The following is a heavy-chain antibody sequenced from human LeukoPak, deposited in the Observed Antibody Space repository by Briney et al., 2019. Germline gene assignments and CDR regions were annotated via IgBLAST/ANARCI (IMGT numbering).Heavy chain of an antibody. CDR1: GFTFSSYA. CDR2: ISYDGSNK. D-gene: IGHD6-19*01. Sequence: GGSLRLSCAASGFTFSSYAMQWVRQAPGKGLEWVAVISYDGSNKYYADSVKGRFTISRDNSKNTLYLQMNRLRAEDTAVYYCARDGRVAVAGTARPGGNFDYWGQGTLVTVSS. CDR3: ARDGRVAVAGTARPGGNFDY. V-gene: IGHV3-30*01. J-gene: IGHJ4*02.